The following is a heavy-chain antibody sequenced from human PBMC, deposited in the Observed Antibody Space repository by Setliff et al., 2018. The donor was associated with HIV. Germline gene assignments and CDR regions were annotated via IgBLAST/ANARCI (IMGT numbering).Heavy chain of an antibody. D-gene: IGHD5-12*01. J-gene: IGHJ4*02. CDR1: GFSLSTSGVG. V-gene: IGHV2-5*01. CDR3: AHRPNSGYDLNFDY. Sequence: SGPTLVNPTQTLTLTCTFSGFSLSTSGVGVGWIRQPPGKALEWLAIIYWHGGGRYSPYLKSRLTITKDTSKNQVVLTMTNIDPVDTATYYCAHRPNSGYDLNFDYWGQGIQVTV. CDR2: IYWHGGG.